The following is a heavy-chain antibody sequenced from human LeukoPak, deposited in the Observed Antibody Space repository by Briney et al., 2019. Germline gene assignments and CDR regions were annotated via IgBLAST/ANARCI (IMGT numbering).Heavy chain of an antibody. CDR1: GFTFSSTG. D-gene: IGHD3-3*01. Sequence: PGRSLRLSCVASGFTFSSTGLHWVRQAPGKGLEWVAMISPDGTKTFYTDSMKGRLTISRDNSNNTLYLQMNSLRVEDTALYYCATEGEEWTNFGYWGQGTLVIVSS. CDR3: ATEGEEWTNFGY. CDR2: ISPDGTKT. J-gene: IGHJ4*02. V-gene: IGHV3-30*04.